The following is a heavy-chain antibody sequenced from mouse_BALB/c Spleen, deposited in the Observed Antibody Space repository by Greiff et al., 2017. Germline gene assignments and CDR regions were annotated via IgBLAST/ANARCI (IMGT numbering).Heavy chain of an antibody. J-gene: IGHJ4*01. CDR3: ARDPQYGYAMDY. Sequence: EVKLMESGGGLVKPGGSLKLSCAASGFTFSDYYMYWVRQTPEKRLEWVATISDGGSYTYYPDSVKGRFTISRDNAKNNLYLQMSSLKSEDTAMYYCARDPQYGYAMDYWGQGTSVTVSS. CDR2: ISDGGSYT. V-gene: IGHV5-4*02. D-gene: IGHD2-10*02. CDR1: GFTFSDYY.